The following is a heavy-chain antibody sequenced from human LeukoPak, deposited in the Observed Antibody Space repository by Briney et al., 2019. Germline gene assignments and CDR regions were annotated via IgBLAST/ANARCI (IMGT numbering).Heavy chain of an antibody. D-gene: IGHD5-18*01. J-gene: IGHJ6*01. CDR1: GFPFSTYW. CDR2: IKQDGSKT. Sequence: GGSLRLSCAASGFPFSTYWMTWVRQAPGKGLEWVANIKQDGSKTYYADSVKGRFTIARDNAKNSVSLQMNSLRDEDTAVYYCARDENGYTYEDGLDVXXXXXTVTVXS. CDR3: ARDENGYTYEDGLDV. V-gene: IGHV3-7*01.